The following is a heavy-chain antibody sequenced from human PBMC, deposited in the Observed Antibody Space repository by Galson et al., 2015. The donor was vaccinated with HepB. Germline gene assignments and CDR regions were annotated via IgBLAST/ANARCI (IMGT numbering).Heavy chain of an antibody. D-gene: IGHD6-19*01. V-gene: IGHV3-23*01. CDR3: AKDLIAVAGTSVFDH. Sequence: ALRLSCAASGFTFKNFDMSWVRQAPGKGVEWVSAIGSSAGITNYADSVKGRFTISRDDSQDTLYLQMSSLRAEDTGIYYCAKDLIAVAGTSVFDHWGQGTLVTVSS. J-gene: IGHJ4*02. CDR1: GFTFKNFD. CDR2: IGSSAGIT.